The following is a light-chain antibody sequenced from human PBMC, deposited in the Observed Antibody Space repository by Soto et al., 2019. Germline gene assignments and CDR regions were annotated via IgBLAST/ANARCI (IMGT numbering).Light chain of an antibody. CDR3: CSYAGSYTLYV. CDR1: SSDVGGYNY. Sequence: QSVLTQPRSVSGSPGQSVTISCTGTSSDVGGYNYVPWYQQHPGKAPKLMIYDVSQRPSGVPDRLSGSKSGNTASLTISGLQAEDEADYYCCSYAGSYTLYVFGTGTKVTV. J-gene: IGLJ1*01. CDR2: DVS. V-gene: IGLV2-11*01.